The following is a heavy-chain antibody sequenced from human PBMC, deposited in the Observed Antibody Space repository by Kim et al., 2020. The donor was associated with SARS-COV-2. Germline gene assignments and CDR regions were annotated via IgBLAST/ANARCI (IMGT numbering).Heavy chain of an antibody. CDR3: ARVSSVITYYYYYGMDV. CDR1: GGSITSTSYY. V-gene: IGHV4-39*01. Sequence: SETLSLTCTVSGGSITSTSYYWGWIRQPPGKGLEWIGSIYYSGSTYYNPSLKSRVTISVDTSKNQFSLKLSSVTAAATAVYYCARVSSVITYYYYYGMDVWGQGTTVTVSS. J-gene: IGHJ6*02. CDR2: IYYSGST. D-gene: IGHD3-16*01.